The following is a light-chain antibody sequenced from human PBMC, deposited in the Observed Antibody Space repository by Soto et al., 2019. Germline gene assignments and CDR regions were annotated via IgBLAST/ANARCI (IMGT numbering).Light chain of an antibody. J-gene: IGKJ1*01. CDR2: GAS. CDR1: QSVSSSY. Sequence: EIVLTQSPGTLSLSPGERATLSCRASQSVSSSYLAWYQQKPGQAPRLLIYGASSRATGIPDRFSGSGSGTDFTLTISRLEPEDFAVYFCHQYGSSPQTFGQGTTVEIK. CDR3: HQYGSSPQT. V-gene: IGKV3-20*01.